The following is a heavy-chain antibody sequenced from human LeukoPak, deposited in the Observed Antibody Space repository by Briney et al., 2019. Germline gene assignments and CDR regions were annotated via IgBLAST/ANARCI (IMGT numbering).Heavy chain of an antibody. Sequence: PGGSLRLSCAASGFTFDDYAMHWVRQAPGKGLEWVSGISWNSGSIGYADSVKGRFTISRDNAKNSLYLQMNSLRAEDTALYYCAKSRRSYKVFDYWGQGTLVTVSS. CDR2: ISWNSGSI. CDR1: GFTFDDYA. CDR3: AKSRRSYKVFDY. V-gene: IGHV3-9*01. D-gene: IGHD1-26*01. J-gene: IGHJ4*02.